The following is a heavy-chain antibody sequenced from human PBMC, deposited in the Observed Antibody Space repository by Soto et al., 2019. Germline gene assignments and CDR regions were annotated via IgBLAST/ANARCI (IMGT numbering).Heavy chain of an antibody. CDR3: ARVPDR. D-gene: IGHD2-2*01. Sequence: QLQLQESGSGLVKPSQTLSLTCAVSCGAISSGGSSWGWIRQPPGKGLGWLGYIYHSGGTYYNPSPKRRVTITVDRSKNQSSLKLSSVTAADTAVYYCARVPDRWGQGTLVTVSS. CDR2: IYHSGGT. V-gene: IGHV4-30-2*01. J-gene: IGHJ5*02. CDR1: CGAISSGGSS.